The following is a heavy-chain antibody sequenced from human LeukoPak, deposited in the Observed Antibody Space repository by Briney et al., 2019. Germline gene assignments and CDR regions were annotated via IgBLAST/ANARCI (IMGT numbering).Heavy chain of an antibody. CDR2: IDPSDSYT. D-gene: IGHD6-19*01. V-gene: IGHV5-10-1*01. CDR1: GYSFTSYW. CDR3: ATNVGIAVADPDAFDI. J-gene: IGHJ3*02. Sequence: GESLKISCKGPGYSFTSYWISWVRQTPGKGLEWMGRIDPSDSYTNYSPSFQGHVTISADKSISTAYLQWSSLKASDTAMYYCATNVGIAVADPDAFDIWGQGTMVTVSS.